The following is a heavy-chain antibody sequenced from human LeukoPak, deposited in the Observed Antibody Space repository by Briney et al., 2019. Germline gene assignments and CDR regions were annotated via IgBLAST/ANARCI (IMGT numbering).Heavy chain of an antibody. Sequence: PGGSLRLSCAASGFTFSSYGMHWVRQAPGKGLEWVAVISYDGSNKYYADSVKGRFTISRDNSKNTLYLQMNSLRAEDTAVYYCAKDLGVRYFDWLIPGSDYWGQGTRVTFSS. CDR2: ISYDGSNK. CDR1: GFTFSSYG. D-gene: IGHD3-9*01. CDR3: AKDLGVRYFDWLIPGSDY. V-gene: IGHV3-30*18. J-gene: IGHJ4*02.